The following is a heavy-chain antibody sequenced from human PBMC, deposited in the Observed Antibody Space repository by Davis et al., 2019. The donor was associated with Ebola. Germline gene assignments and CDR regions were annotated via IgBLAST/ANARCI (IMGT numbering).Heavy chain of an antibody. CDR3: ARGIVGMDV. CDR2: INHSGST. V-gene: IGHV4-34*01. J-gene: IGHJ6*02. Sequence: PSETLSLTFAAYGGSFRGYYWSWIRQPPGKGLEWIGEINHSGSTNYNPSLKSRVTISVDTSKNQFPLKLSSVTAADTAVYYCARGIVGMDVWGQGTTVTVSS. CDR1: GGSFRGYY. D-gene: IGHD2-21*01.